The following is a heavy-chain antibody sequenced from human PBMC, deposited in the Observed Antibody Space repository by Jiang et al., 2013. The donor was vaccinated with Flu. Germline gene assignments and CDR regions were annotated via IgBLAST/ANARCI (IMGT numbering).Heavy chain of an antibody. J-gene: IGHJ4*02. CDR2: GGST. D-gene: IGHD3-16*02. CDR3: ARSSRVSALGELSLGY. Sequence: GGSTSYAQKFQGRVTMTRDTSTSTVYMELSSLRSEDTAVYYCARSSRVSALGELSLGYWGQGTLVTVSS. V-gene: IGHV1-46*01.